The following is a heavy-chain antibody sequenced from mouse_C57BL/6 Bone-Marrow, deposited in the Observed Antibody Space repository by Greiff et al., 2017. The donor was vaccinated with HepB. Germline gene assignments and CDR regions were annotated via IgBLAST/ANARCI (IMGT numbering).Heavy chain of an antibody. D-gene: IGHD2-5*01. J-gene: IGHJ4*01. CDR3: ARDSNYTGDAMDY. CDR2: ISNGGGST. CDR1: GFTFSDYY. V-gene: IGHV5-12*01. Sequence: EVMLVESGGGLVQPGGSLKLSCAASGFTFSDYYMYWVRQTPEKRLEWVAYISNGGGSTYYPDTVKGRFTISRDNAKNTLYLQMSRLKSEDTAMYYCARDSNYTGDAMDYWGQGTSVTVSS.